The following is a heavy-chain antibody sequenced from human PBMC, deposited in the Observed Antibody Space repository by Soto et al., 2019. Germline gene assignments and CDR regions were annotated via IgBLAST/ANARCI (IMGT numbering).Heavy chain of an antibody. V-gene: IGHV5-51*01. CDR1: GYSFTSYW. CDR2: IYPGDSDT. D-gene: IGHD2-15*01. CDR3: ARHGARGGWWFAIPYGMDV. Sequence: EVQLVQSGAEVKKPGESLKISCKGSGYSFTSYWIGWLRQMPGKGLEWMGIIYPGDSDTRYSPSFQGQVTISADKSISTAYLQWSSLKASDTAMYYCARHGARGGWWFAIPYGMDVWGQGTTVTVSS. J-gene: IGHJ6*02.